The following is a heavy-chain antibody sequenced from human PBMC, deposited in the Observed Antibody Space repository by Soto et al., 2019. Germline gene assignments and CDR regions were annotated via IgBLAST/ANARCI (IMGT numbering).Heavy chain of an antibody. J-gene: IGHJ5*02. Sequence: QVTVKESGPVLVKPTETLTLTCTVSGFSLSNAGLGVSWIRQPPGKALEWLAHIFSNDEKSYSTSLKSRLTISKDTSKNQVVLIMTNMDPVDTATYYCASTYSTSWYWFDPWGQGTLVTVSS. CDR2: IFSNDEK. D-gene: IGHD6-13*01. CDR1: GFSLSNAGLG. V-gene: IGHV2-26*04. CDR3: ASTYSTSWYWFDP.